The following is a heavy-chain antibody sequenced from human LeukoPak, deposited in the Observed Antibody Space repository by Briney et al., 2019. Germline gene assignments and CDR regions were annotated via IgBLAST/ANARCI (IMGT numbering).Heavy chain of an antibody. D-gene: IGHD4-23*01. J-gene: IGHJ4*02. CDR2: INAGNGNT. Sequence: ASVKVSCKASGYTFTSYAMHWVRQAPGQRLEWMGWINAGNGNTKYSQEFQGRVTITRDTSASTAYMELNSLRAEDTAVYYCARDFGRWFFDYWGQGTLVTVSS. CDR3: ARDFGRWFFDY. V-gene: IGHV1-3*03. CDR1: GYTFTSYA.